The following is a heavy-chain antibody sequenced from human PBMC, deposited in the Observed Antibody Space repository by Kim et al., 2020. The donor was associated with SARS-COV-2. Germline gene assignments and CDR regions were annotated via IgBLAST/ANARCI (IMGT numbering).Heavy chain of an antibody. J-gene: IGHJ6*01. V-gene: IGHV4-39*01. CDR3: VRRNRAPPPFYYFGLDV. D-gene: IGHD1-1*01. Sequence: ETLSLTCTVSGGSISSSSYFWGWIRQPPGKGLEWIGTIYYTGSTIYNPSLKTRVTISVDTSKNQISLNLPSVTAADTAIYYCVRRNRAPPPFYYFGLDV. CDR1: GGSISSSSYF. CDR2: IYYTGST.